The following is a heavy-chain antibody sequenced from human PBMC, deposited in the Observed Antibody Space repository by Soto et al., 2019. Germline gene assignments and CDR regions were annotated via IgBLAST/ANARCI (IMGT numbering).Heavy chain of an antibody. Sequence: ASVKVSCKASGHTFTSYDINWVRQATGQGLEWMGWMNPNSGNTGYAQKFQGRVTMTRNTSISTVYMELSSLRSEDTAVYYCARRCPYYDILTGYYEVHAFDIWGQGTMVTVS. D-gene: IGHD3-9*01. J-gene: IGHJ3*02. CDR3: ARRCPYYDILTGYYEVHAFDI. CDR1: GHTFTSYD. V-gene: IGHV1-8*01. CDR2: MNPNSGNT.